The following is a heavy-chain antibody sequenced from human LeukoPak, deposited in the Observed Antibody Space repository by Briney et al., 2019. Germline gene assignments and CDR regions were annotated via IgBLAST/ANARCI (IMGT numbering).Heavy chain of an antibody. D-gene: IGHD6-19*01. CDR2: INHSGST. V-gene: IGHV4-34*01. J-gene: IGHJ4*02. CDR1: GGSFSGYY. Sequence: SETLSLTCAVYGGSFSGYYWSWIRQPPGKGLEWIGEINHSGSTNYNPSLKSRVTISVDTSKNQFSLKLSSVTAADTAVYYCARDHWRLAPGDYWGQGTLVTVSS. CDR3: ARDHWRLAPGDY.